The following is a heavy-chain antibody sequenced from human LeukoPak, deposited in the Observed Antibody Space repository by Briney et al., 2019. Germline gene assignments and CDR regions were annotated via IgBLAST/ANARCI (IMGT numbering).Heavy chain of an antibody. J-gene: IGHJ4*02. CDR3: GKVSCPPWVFDF. V-gene: IGHV3-49*04. CDR2: IRGKTYGGTT. Sequence: PGRSLRLSCTASGFTFGDYAMTWVRQAPGKGLEWVAFIRGKTYGGTTEYAASVKGRFIISRDDSKSIAYLQMNSLKSEDTAVYYCGKVSCPPWVFDFWGQGTLVTVSS. D-gene: IGHD3-16*01. CDR1: GFTFGDYA.